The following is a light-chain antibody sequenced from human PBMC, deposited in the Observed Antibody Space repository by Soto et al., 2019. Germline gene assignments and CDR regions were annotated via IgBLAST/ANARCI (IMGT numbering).Light chain of an antibody. J-gene: IGKJ1*01. Sequence: EMVLTQSPGTLSLSPGERATLSCRASQSVSSSYLGWYQQKPGQAPRLLIYSASSRARGIPDRFSGSGSGTDFTLTISRLEPEDFAVYYCLQSGTFGQGTTVEVK. V-gene: IGKV3-20*01. CDR3: LQSGT. CDR2: SAS. CDR1: QSVSSSY.